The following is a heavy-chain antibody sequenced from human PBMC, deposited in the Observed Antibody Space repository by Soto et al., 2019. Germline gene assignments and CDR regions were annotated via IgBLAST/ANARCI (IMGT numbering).Heavy chain of an antibody. Sequence: GGSLRLSCAASGFTFDDYTMHWVRQAPGKGLEWVSLISWDGGSTYYADSVKGRFTISRDNSKNSLYLQMNSLRTEDTALYYCAKGGSSVRAHREVPSFDYWGQGTLVTVSS. CDR2: ISWDGGST. CDR1: GFTFDDYT. D-gene: IGHD3-16*01. J-gene: IGHJ4*02. CDR3: AKGGSSVRAHREVPSFDY. V-gene: IGHV3-43*01.